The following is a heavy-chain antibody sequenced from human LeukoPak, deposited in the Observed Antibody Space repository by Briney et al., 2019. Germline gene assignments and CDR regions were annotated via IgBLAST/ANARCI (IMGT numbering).Heavy chain of an antibody. CDR1: GFTFSSYW. D-gene: IGHD3-22*01. J-gene: IGHJ4*02. Sequence: GGSLRLSCGASGFTFSSYWMFWVRKAPGKGLVWVSRINTDGSGTTHADSVKGRFTISRDNAKNTLYLQMNSLRAEDTAVYYCARAGYDSSGSYIATFDYWGQGTLVTVSS. CDR2: INTDGSGT. CDR3: ARAGYDSSGSYIATFDY. V-gene: IGHV3-74*01.